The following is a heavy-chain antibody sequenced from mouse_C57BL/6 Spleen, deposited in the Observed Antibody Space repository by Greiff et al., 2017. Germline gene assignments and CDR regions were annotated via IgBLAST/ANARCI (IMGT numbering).Heavy chain of an antibody. Sequence: VQLQQSGPELVKPGASVKIPCKASGYTFTDYNMDWVKQSHGKSLEWIGDINPNNGGTIYNQKFKGKATLTVDKSSSTAYMELRSLTSEDIAVYYCARWRGGGYFDVWGTGTTVTVSS. V-gene: IGHV1-18*01. CDR3: ARWRGGGYFDV. CDR1: GYTFTDYN. CDR2: INPNNGGT. J-gene: IGHJ1*03.